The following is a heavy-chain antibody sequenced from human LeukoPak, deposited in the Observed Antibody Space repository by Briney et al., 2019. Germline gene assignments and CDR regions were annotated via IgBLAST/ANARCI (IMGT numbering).Heavy chain of an antibody. CDR2: IKQDGSEK. V-gene: IGHV3-7*01. D-gene: IGHD2-15*01. CDR3: ARDRIVVVGDYYYYGMDV. Sequence: PGGSLRLSCAASGFTFSSYWMSWVRQTPGKGLEWVANIKQDGSEKYYVDSVKGRFTISRDNAKNSLYLQMNSLRAEDTAVYYCARDRIVVVGDYYYYGMDVWGQGTTVTVSS. J-gene: IGHJ6*02. CDR1: GFTFSSYW.